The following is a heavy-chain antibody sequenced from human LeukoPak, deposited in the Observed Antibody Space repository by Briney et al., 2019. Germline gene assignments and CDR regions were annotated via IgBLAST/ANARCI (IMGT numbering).Heavy chain of an antibody. J-gene: IGHJ4*02. Sequence: GGSLRLSCAASGFTFSSYWMHWVRQAPGKGLEWVSAISDSGGRTFYADSVKGRFTISRDNSKNTLYLQINSLRAEDTAVYYCAKDSYDTSIWGQGTLVTVSA. V-gene: IGHV3-23*01. CDR2: ISDSGGRT. CDR3: AKDSYDTSI. D-gene: IGHD3-22*01. CDR1: GFTFSSYW.